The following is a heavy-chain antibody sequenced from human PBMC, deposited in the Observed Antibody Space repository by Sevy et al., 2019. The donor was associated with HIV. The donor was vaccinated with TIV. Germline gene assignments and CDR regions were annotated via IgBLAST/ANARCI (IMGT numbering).Heavy chain of an antibody. CDR1: GFSYSSYG. V-gene: IGHV3-30*02. Sequence: GGSLRLSCAASGFSYSSYGMHWVRQAPGKGLEWVASIQYDGRNKDYADSVKGRFTISRDNSKNTLDLQMNSLRVEDTDVYYCVKEGGGEGGDHWGQGTLVTVSS. D-gene: IGHD2-21*01. J-gene: IGHJ4*02. CDR2: IQYDGRNK. CDR3: VKEGGGEGGDH.